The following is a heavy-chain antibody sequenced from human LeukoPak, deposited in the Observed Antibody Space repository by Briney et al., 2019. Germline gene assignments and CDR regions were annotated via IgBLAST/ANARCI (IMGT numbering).Heavy chain of an antibody. CDR2: TQDDESNK. Sequence: GGSLRLSCAASGFIVSSFGMHWVRQAPGKGLEWVAFTQDDESNKYYAGSVKGRFTISRDNSKNTLFLQMSSLRPEDTALYYGAKQMVERPHYYYMDVWGKGTTVTVSS. V-gene: IGHV3-30*02. J-gene: IGHJ6*03. D-gene: IGHD2-8*01. CDR1: GFIVSSFG. CDR3: AKQMVERPHYYYMDV.